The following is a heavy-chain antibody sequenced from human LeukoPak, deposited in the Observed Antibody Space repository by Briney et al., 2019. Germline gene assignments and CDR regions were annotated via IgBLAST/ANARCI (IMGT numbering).Heavy chain of an antibody. CDR2: INSDVSGT. J-gene: IGHJ4*02. CDR3: ARGPVTTPFFFDS. V-gene: IGHV3-74*01. Sequence: GRSLRLSCAASGFTFSTYWMRWVRQAPGKGLGWVSHINSDVSGTYYADSVKGRFTISRDNAKNTLDLQMNSLRADDTAVYYCARGPVTTPFFFDSWGPGTLVTVSS. CDR1: GFTFSTYW. D-gene: IGHD4-17*01.